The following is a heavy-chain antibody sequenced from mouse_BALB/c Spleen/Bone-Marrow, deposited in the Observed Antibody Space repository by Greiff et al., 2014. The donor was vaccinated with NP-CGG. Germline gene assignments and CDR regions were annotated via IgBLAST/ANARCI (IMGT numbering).Heavy chain of an antibody. V-gene: IGHV1-9*01. CDR2: ILPGSGIT. CDR1: GYTFNSYW. J-gene: IGHJ3*01. Sequence: VQGVESGAELMKPGVSVKISCKATGYTFNSYWIEWVKQRPGHGLEWIGEILPGSGITNYNEKFKVKATFNADTSSNTAYMQLSSLTSEDSAVYYCARSPYWGQGTLVTVSA. CDR3: ARSPY.